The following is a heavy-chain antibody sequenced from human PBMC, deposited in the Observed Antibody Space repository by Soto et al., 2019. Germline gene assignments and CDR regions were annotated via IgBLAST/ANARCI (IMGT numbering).Heavy chain of an antibody. D-gene: IGHD3-22*01. CDR2: IIPIFGTA. CDR3: ARAVSDYYDSSGTLDAFDI. J-gene: IGHJ3*02. CDR1: GGTFSSYA. V-gene: IGHV1-69*01. Sequence: QVHLVQSGAEVKKPGSSVKVSCKASGGTFSSYAISWVRQAPGQGLEWMGGIIPIFGTANYAQKFQGRVTITAEESTSTAYMELSSLRSEDTALYYCARAVSDYYDSSGTLDAFDIWGQGTMVTVSS.